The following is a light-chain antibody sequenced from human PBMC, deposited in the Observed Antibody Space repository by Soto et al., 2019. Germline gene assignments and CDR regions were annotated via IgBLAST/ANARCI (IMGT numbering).Light chain of an antibody. J-gene: IGKJ5*01. V-gene: IGKV1-39*01. CDR3: QQSYSTPIT. CDR2: AAS. Sequence: DIQLTQSPPTLSASVGDRVTITCRASQTISSWLAWYQQKPGKAPKLLIYAASSLQSGVPSRFSGSGSGTDFTLTISSLQPEDFATYYCQQSYSTPITFGQGTRLEIK. CDR1: QTISSW.